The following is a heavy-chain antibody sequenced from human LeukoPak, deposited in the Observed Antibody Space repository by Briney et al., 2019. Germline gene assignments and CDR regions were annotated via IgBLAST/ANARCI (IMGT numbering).Heavy chain of an antibody. Sequence: GGSLRLSCAASGFTFSGSAMHWVRQASGKGLEWVGRIRSKPNSYATAYAASVKGRFTISRDDSKNMAHLQMNSLKTEDTAVYYCAALEDKGAFDIWGQGIMVTVSS. J-gene: IGHJ3*02. CDR2: IRSKPNSYAT. CDR3: AALEDKGAFDI. D-gene: IGHD2-15*01. V-gene: IGHV3-73*01. CDR1: GFTFSGSA.